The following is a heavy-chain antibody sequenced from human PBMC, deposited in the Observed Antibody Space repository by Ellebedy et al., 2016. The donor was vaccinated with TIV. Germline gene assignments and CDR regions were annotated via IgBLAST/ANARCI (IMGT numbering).Heavy chain of an antibody. CDR3: ARGTPTGRQTSGFDY. Sequence: GESLKISCAASGFTFSTYDMHWVRQTTGKRLEWVSGIGTTGDTYYPDSVKGRFTISRENGKSSLYLQMNSLRAGDTAIYFCARGTPTGRQTSGFDYWGQGTLVTLSS. CDR1: GFTFSTYD. J-gene: IGHJ4*02. D-gene: IGHD3-10*01. CDR2: IGTTGDT. V-gene: IGHV3-13*04.